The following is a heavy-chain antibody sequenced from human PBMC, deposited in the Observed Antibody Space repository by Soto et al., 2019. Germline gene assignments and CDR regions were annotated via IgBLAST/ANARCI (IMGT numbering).Heavy chain of an antibody. CDR2: IYYSGST. J-gene: IGHJ5*02. CDR1: GGSISSYY. Sequence: TVSGGSISSYYWSWIRQPPGKGLEWIGYIYYSGSTNYNPSLKSRVTISVDTSKNQFSLKLSSVTAADTAVYYCARTGHREGRDNWFDPWGQGTLVTVSS. CDR3: ARTGHREGRDNWFDP. V-gene: IGHV4-59*01. D-gene: IGHD3-10*01.